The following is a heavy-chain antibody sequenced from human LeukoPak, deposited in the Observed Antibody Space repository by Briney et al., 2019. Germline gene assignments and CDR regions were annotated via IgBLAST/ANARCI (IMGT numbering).Heavy chain of an antibody. CDR2: INPNSGGT. J-gene: IGHJ4*02. CDR3: ARGPMVRGVNFDY. D-gene: IGHD3-10*01. V-gene: IGHV1-2*02. CDR1: GYTFTGYY. Sequence: ASVKVSCKASGYTFTGYYMHWVRQAPGQGFEWMGWINPNSGGTNYAQKFQGRVTVTRDTSISTAYMELSRLRSDDTAVYYCARGPMVRGVNFDYWGQGTLVTVSS.